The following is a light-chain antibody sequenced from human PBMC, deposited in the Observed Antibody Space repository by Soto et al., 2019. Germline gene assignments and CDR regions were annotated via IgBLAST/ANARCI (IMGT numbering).Light chain of an antibody. CDR3: QQYGGSPRT. V-gene: IGKV3-20*01. Sequence: EIVLTQSPGTLSLSLGERATLSCRASKSVSSKLAWYQQKPGQAPRVLIYGASSRATGIPDRFGGRGSGTDFTLTISRLEPEDFAVYYCQQYGGSPRTFGQGTKLEI. CDR1: KSVSSK. J-gene: IGKJ2*01. CDR2: GAS.